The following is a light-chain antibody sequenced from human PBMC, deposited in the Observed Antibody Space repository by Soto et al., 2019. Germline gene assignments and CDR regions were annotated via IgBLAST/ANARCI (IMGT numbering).Light chain of an antibody. J-gene: IGKJ5*01. CDR3: QQSYSTPIT. V-gene: IGKV1-39*01. CDR2: ASS. CDR1: QTIGNY. Sequence: DLQMTQSPSSLSASLGDRVTITCRASQTIGNYLNWYQQKPGKAPKSLIYASSNLQSGVPSRFSGSGSGTDFTLTISSLQPEDFATYYCQQSYSTPITFGQGTRLEIK.